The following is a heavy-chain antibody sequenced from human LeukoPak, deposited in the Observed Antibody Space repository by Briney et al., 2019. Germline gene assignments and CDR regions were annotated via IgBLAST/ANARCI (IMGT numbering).Heavy chain of an antibody. D-gene: IGHD3-22*01. CDR1: GFPFSSYG. J-gene: IGHJ4*02. V-gene: IGHV3-30*02. Sequence: GRSLRLSCAASGFPFSSYGMYWVRQAPGKGLEWVAFIRYDGSNQYYADSVKGRFTISRDNSKNTLYLQMNSLRAEDTAVYYCAKDLFNNYYDSSGYYGGGVRFDYWGQGTLVTVSS. CDR3: AKDLFNNYYDSSGYYGGGVRFDY. CDR2: IRYDGSNQ.